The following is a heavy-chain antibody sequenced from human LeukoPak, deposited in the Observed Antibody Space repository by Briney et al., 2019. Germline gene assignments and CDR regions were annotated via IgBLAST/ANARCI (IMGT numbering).Heavy chain of an antibody. CDR1: GGTFSSYA. V-gene: IGHV1-69*04. CDR2: IIPILGIA. Sequence: SVKVSCQASGGTFSSYAISWVRQAPGQGLAWMGRIIPILGIANYAQKFQGRVTITADTSTSTAYMELSSLRSEDTAVYYCARDAGYYYDSSGYYSFDYWGQGTLVTVSS. J-gene: IGHJ4*02. CDR3: ARDAGYYYDSSGYYSFDY. D-gene: IGHD3-22*01.